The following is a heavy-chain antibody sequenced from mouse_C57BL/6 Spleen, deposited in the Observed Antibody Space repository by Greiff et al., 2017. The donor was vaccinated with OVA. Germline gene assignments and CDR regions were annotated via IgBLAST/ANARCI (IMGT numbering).Heavy chain of an antibody. J-gene: IGHJ3*01. CDR1: GFSLTSYA. CDR2: IWTGGGT. V-gene: IGHV2-9-1*01. CDR3: ARNLYDYDEGFAY. D-gene: IGHD2-4*01. Sequence: VQGVESGPGLVAPSQSLSITCTVSGFSLTSYAISWVRQPPGKGLEWLGVIWTGGGTNYNSALKSRLSISKDNYKSQVFLKMNSLQTDDTARYYCARNLYDYDEGFAYWGQGTLVTVSA.